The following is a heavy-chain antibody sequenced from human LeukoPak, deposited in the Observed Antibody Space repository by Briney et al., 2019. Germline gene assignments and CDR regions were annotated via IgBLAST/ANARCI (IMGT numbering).Heavy chain of an antibody. Sequence: PGGSLRLSCAASGFTFSSYEMNWVRQAPGKGLEWVSYISSSGSTIYYADSVEGRFTISRDDAKNSLYLQMNSLRAEDTAVYYCAREGPLVATTPHFDYWGQGTLVTVSS. CDR3: AREGPLVATTPHFDY. J-gene: IGHJ4*02. CDR1: GFTFSSYE. D-gene: IGHD5-12*01. CDR2: ISSSGSTI. V-gene: IGHV3-48*03.